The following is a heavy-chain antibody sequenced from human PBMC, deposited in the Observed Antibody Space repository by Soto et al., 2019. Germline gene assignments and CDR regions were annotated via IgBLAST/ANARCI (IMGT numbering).Heavy chain of an antibody. J-gene: IGHJ4*02. V-gene: IGHV5-10-1*01. CDR3: ASTIPAPYYFDY. CDR2: IDPSDSYT. Sequence: GESLRICCKGSGYSFTSYWISWVRQMPGKGLEWMERIDPSDSYTNYSPSFQGHVTISADKSISTAYLQWSSLKASDTAMYYCASTIPAPYYFDYWGQGTLVTVSS. CDR1: GYSFTSYW. D-gene: IGHD3-3*01.